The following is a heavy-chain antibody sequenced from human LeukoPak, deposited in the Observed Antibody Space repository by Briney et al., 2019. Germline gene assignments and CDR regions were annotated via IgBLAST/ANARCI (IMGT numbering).Heavy chain of an antibody. J-gene: IGHJ6*03. Sequence: PSETLSLTCTVSGGPISGYYWTWIRQPAGKGLEWIGRFYTGGSPSHNPSLKSRLDMSLDTSKNQISLKLNSVSAADTAVYYCARQGVSPHSFYYYIDVWGKGTTVTVSS. V-gene: IGHV4-4*07. D-gene: IGHD3-10*01. CDR1: GGPISGYY. CDR2: FYTGGSP. CDR3: ARQGVSPHSFYYYIDV.